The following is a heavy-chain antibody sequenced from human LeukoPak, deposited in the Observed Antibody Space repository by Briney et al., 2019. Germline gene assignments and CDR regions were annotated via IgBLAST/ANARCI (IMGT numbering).Heavy chain of an antibody. CDR3: ARIFGYGGYHFDY. D-gene: IGHD4-23*01. Sequence: GASVKVTCKASGGSFNTYAISWVRQAPGQGLEWMGGIIPIFGTANYAQKFQGRVTITADESTSTAYMELSSLRSEDTAVYYCARIFGYGGYHFDYWGQGTLVTVSS. J-gene: IGHJ4*02. V-gene: IGHV1-69*13. CDR2: IIPIFGTA. CDR1: GGSFNTYA.